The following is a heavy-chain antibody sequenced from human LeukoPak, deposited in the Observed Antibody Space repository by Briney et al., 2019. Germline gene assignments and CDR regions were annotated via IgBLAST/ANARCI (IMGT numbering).Heavy chain of an antibody. CDR1: GFTFSSYG. CDR2: ISYDGSNK. Sequence: PGGSLRLSCAASGFTFSSYGMHWVRQAPGKGLEWVAVISYDGSNKYYADSVKGRFTISRDNSKNTLYLQMNSLRAEDTAVYYCANHGTYTAMVFDYWGQGTLVTVSS. J-gene: IGHJ4*02. V-gene: IGHV3-30*18. CDR3: ANHGTYTAMVFDY. D-gene: IGHD5-18*01.